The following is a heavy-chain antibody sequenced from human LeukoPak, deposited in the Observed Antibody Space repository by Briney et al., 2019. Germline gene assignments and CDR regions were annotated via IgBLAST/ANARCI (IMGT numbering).Heavy chain of an antibody. D-gene: IGHD6-13*01. CDR3: ARLSAAAGTSDP. CDR2: INHSGST. CDR1: GGSFSGYY. J-gene: IGHJ5*02. Sequence: SETLSLTCAVYGGSFSGYYWSWIRQPPGKGLEWIGEINHSGSTNYNPSLKSRVTISVDTSKNQFSLKLSSVTAADTAVYYCARLSAAAGTSDPWGQGTLVTVSS. V-gene: IGHV4-34*01.